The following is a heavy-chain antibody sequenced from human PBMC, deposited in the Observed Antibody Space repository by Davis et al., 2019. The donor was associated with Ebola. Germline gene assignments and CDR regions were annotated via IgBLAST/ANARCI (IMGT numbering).Heavy chain of an antibody. Sequence: GESLKISCAASGFTFSRYAMHWVRQAPGKGLEWVANVKQDGSESYYMDSVKGRFTISRDNAENSLYLQMDSLRAEDTAIYYCAAGGGFLPVNWGQGTLVTVSS. CDR1: GFTFSRYA. D-gene: IGHD5-24*01. CDR3: AAGGGFLPVN. CDR2: VKQDGSES. J-gene: IGHJ4*02. V-gene: IGHV3-7*03.